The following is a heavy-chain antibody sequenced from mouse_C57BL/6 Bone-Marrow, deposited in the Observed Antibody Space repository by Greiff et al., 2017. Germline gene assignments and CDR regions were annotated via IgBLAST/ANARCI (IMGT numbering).Heavy chain of an antibody. CDR2: IDPSDSYT. D-gene: IGHD1-1*01. V-gene: IGHV1-69*01. Sequence: VQLQQPGAELVMPGASVKLSCKASGYTFTSYWMHWVKQRPGQGLEWIGEIDPSDSYTNYNQKFKGKSTLTVDKSSSTAYMQLSSLTSEDSAVYYCARWPLLAAIGATEYVEVWGTGTTVTVAS. CDR1: GYTFTSYW. CDR3: ARWPLLAAIGATEYVEV. J-gene: IGHJ1*03.